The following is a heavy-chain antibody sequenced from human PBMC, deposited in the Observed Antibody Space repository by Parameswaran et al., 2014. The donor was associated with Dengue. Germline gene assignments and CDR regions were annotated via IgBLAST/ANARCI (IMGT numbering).Heavy chain of an antibody. D-gene: IGHD5-12*01. V-gene: IGHV4-61*02. J-gene: IGHJ4*02. CDR2: ISTTGST. Sequence: RWIRQPPGKGLEWIGRISTTGSTNYNPSLESRVSISVDTSKNQFSLNLSSVTAADTAVYYCARDAATNLDYWGQGTLVTVSS. CDR3: ARDAATNLDY.